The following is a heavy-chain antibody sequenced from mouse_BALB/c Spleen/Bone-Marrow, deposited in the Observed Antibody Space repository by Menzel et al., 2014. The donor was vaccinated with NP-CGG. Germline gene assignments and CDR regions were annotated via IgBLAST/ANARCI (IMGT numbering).Heavy chain of an antibody. CDR3: AIYFYFDY. J-gene: IGHJ2*01. V-gene: IGHV14-3*02. CDR2: IDPANGNA. Sequence: DVKLVESGAELVKPGASVRLSCTASGFNIKDTYMHWVKQRPDQGLEWIGRIDPANGNAKHDPKFQGKAAITAGTSSNTTYLQLSSLTSEDTAVYYCAIYFYFDYWGQGTTLTVSS. CDR1: GFNIKDTY. D-gene: IGHD2-3*01.